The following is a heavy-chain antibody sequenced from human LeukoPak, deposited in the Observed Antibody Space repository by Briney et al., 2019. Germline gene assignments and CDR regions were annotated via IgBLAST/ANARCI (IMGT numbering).Heavy chain of an antibody. CDR2: IYNSGGT. CDR1: GDSISSSPYY. CDR3: ASLPPGERSFDY. D-gene: IGHD3-16*01. V-gene: IGHV4-39*07. Sequence: SETLSLTCTVSGDSISSSPYYWGWIRQPPGRGLEWIGNIYNSGGTYYNPSLKSRVTILVDTSKNQFSLKLSSVTAADTAVYYCASLPPGERSFDYWGQGTLVTVSS. J-gene: IGHJ4*02.